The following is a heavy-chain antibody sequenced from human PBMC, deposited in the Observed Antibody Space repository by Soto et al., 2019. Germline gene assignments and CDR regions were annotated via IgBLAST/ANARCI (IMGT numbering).Heavy chain of an antibody. CDR1: GGTFSNYG. CDR2: IIPIFGTA. V-gene: IGHV1-69*13. Sequence: ASVKVSCKASGGTFSNYGISWVRQAPGQGLEWMGGIIPIFGTANYAQKFQGRVTITADESTSTAYMELSSLRSEDTAVYYCAKAKGYDSSGYPSWFDPWGQGTLVTVSS. CDR3: AKAKGYDSSGYPSWFDP. D-gene: IGHD3-22*01. J-gene: IGHJ5*02.